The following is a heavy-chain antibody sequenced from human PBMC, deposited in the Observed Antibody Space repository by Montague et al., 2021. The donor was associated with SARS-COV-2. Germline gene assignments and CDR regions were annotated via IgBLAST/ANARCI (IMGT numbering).Heavy chain of an antibody. CDR2: IDWDDDK. J-gene: IGHJ4*02. CDR3: ARTYYYGSESYYTDYFDY. D-gene: IGHD3-10*01. CDR1: GFSLSTSGMC. V-gene: IGHV2-70*01. Sequence: PALVKPTQTLTLTCTFSGFSLSTSGMCVSWIRQPPGKALEWLALIDWDDDKYYSTSLKTRLTISKDTSKNQVVLTMTNMDPVDTATYYCARTYYYGSESYYTDYFDYWGQGTLVTVSS.